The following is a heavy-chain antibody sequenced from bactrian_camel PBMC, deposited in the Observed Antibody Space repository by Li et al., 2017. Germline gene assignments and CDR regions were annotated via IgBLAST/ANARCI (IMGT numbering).Heavy chain of an antibody. Sequence: VQLVESGGDLVQPGGSLRLSCAASGLTFSTHAMSWVRQTPGKGLEWVFTISADGTNIYDSDSVKGRFTISKEDAKRTLYLQMNSLKAADTAMYRCAAVICPVWIANMSRPKANEYNYWGQGTQVTV. CDR2: ISADGTNI. CDR1: GLTFSTHA. V-gene: IGHV3S14*01. D-gene: IGHD4*01. CDR3: AAVICPVWIANMSRPKANEYNY. J-gene: IGHJ4*01.